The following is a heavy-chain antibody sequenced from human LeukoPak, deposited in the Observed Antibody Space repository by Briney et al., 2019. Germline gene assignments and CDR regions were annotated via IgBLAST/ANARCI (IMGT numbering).Heavy chain of an antibody. V-gene: IGHV4-59*06. CDR3: ARGTRRSVAGPGAFDI. J-gene: IGHJ3*02. CDR1: GVSINDHK. CDR2: IYYIGNT. Sequence: SETLSLTCSISGVSINDHKWAWIRQSAGRGLEWVGYIYYIGNTYYNPSLKSRVTISIDTSNNQFSLTLSSVTAADTAVYYCARGTRRSVAGPGAFDIWGQGTMVTVSS. D-gene: IGHD6-19*01.